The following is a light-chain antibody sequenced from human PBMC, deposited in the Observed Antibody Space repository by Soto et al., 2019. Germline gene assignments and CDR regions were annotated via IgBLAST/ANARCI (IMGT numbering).Light chain of an antibody. CDR3: HSYASSLSGYV. Sequence: QSVLTQPPSVSEAPGQRVTISCTGSSSNIGAGYEAHWYQQVPGTAPKLLIYENNNRPSGVPHRFSGSKSGTSPSLATTGLQAEDEPEYYSHSYASSLSGYVFGTGTKVTVL. CDR2: ENN. CDR1: SSNIGAGYE. J-gene: IGLJ1*01. V-gene: IGLV1-40*01.